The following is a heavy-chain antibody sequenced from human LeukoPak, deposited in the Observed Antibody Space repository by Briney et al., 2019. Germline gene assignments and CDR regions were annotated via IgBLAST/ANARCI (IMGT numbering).Heavy chain of an antibody. Sequence: ASVKVSCKASGYTFTGYYMHWVRRAPGQGLEWMGWINPNSGGTNYAPKCQGRVTMIRDTSISTAYMELSRLRSDDTAVYYCARDASSGWYRDDAFDIWGQGTMVTVSS. CDR1: GYTFTGYY. CDR2: INPNSGGT. V-gene: IGHV1-2*02. J-gene: IGHJ3*02. CDR3: ARDASSGWYRDDAFDI. D-gene: IGHD6-19*01.